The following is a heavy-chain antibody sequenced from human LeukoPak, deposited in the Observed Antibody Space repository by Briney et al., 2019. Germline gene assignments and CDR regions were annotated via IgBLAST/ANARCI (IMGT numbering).Heavy chain of an antibody. CDR2: IKQDGSEK. J-gene: IGHJ4*02. CDR3: ARADTYYYDSSGYYVLDY. Sequence: GGSLRLSCAASGFTFSSYWMSWVRQAPGKGLEWVANIKQDGSEKYYVDSVKGRFTISRDNAKNSLYLQMNSLRAEDTAVYYCARADTYYYDSSGYYVLDYWGQGTLVTVSS. CDR1: GFTFSSYW. D-gene: IGHD3-22*01. V-gene: IGHV3-7*01.